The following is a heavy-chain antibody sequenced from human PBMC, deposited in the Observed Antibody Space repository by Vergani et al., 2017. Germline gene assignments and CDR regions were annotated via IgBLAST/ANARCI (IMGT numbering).Heavy chain of an antibody. CDR2: IYHSGST. V-gene: IGHV4-38-2*01. CDR3: ARLGITVTTRPYNWFDP. D-gene: IGHD4-17*01. Sequence: QVQLQESGPGLVKPSETLSLTCAVSGYFISSGYYWGWIRQPPWKGLVWIGSIYHSGSTYYNPSLKSRVTISVDTSKNQFSLKLSSVTAADTAVYYCARLGITVTTRPYNWFDPWGQGTLVTVSS. CDR1: GYFISSGYY. J-gene: IGHJ5*02.